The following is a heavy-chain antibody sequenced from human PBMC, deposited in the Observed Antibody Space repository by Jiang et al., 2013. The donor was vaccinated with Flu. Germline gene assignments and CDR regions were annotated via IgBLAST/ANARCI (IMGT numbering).Heavy chain of an antibody. D-gene: IGHD5-12*01. J-gene: IGHJ5*02. Sequence: VQLLESGGGLVQPGGSLRLSCAASGFTFSSYSMNWVRQAPGKGLEWVSYISSSSSTIYYADSVKGRFTISRDNAKNSLYLQMNSLRDEDTAVYYCARGGGYDVKSSSSFDPWGQGTLVTVSS. V-gene: IGHV3-48*02. CDR3: ARGGGYDVKSSSSFDP. CDR2: ISSSSSTI. CDR1: GFTFSSYS.